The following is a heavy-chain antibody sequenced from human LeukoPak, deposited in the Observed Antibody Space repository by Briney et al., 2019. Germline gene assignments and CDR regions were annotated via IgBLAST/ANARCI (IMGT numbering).Heavy chain of an antibody. D-gene: IGHD2-2*01. CDR1: EYTFTGYY. Sequence: GASVKVSCKASEYTFTGYYMHWVRQAPGQGLEWMGWINPNSGGTNYAQKFQGRVTMTRDTSISTAYMELSRLRSDDTAVYYCAFYCSSTSCYLGNDYWGQGTLVTVSS. CDR2: INPNSGGT. V-gene: IGHV1-2*02. J-gene: IGHJ4*02. CDR3: AFYCSSTSCYLGNDY.